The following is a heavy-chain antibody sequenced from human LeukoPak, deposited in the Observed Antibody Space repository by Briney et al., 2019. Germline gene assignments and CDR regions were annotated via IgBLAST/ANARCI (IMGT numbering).Heavy chain of an antibody. D-gene: IGHD3-10*01. CDR2: IYPGDSDT. V-gene: IGHV5-51*01. J-gene: IGHJ3*02. CDR3: AREGYGSGSYSPPHDAFDI. CDR1: GYSFTSYW. Sequence: GEFLKISCKGSGYSFTSYWIGWVRQMPGKGLEWMGIIYPGDSDTRYSPSFQGQVTISADKSISTAYLQWSSLKASDTAMYYCAREGYGSGSYSPPHDAFDIWGQGTMVTVSS.